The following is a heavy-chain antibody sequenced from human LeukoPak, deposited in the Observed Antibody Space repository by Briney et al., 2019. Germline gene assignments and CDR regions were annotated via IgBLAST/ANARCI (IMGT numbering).Heavy chain of an antibody. CDR3: AKSKYSGYDRGSFDH. Sequence: AGGSLRLSCAASGFTFSSYAMSWVRQAPGKGLEWVSAISGSGGSTYYADSVKGRFTISRDNSKNTLYLQMNSLRAEDTAVYYCAKSKYSGYDRGSFDHWGQGTLVTVSS. CDR2: ISGSGGST. J-gene: IGHJ4*02. V-gene: IGHV3-23*01. CDR1: GFTFSSYA. D-gene: IGHD5-12*01.